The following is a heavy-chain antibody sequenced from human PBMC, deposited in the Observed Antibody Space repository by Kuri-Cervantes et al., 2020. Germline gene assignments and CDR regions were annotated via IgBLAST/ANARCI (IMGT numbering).Heavy chain of an antibody. J-gene: IGHJ5*02. CDR1: GGSISSYY. Sequence: SETLSLTCTVSGGSISSYYWSWIRQPPGKGLEWIGYIYYSGSTNYNPSLKSRVTISVDTSKNQFSLKLSSVTAADTAVYYCARDAIDTMIVVVNPYNWFDPWGQGTLVTVSS. D-gene: IGHD3-22*01. CDR3: ARDAIDTMIVVVNPYNWFDP. V-gene: IGHV4-59*01. CDR2: IYYSGST.